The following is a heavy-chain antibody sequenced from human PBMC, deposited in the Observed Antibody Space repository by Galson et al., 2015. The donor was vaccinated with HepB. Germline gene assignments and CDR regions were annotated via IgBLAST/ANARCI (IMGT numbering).Heavy chain of an antibody. J-gene: IGHJ4*02. Sequence: SGAEVKKPGESLKISCKGSGYSFTSYWSWIRQPAGKGLEWIGRIYTSGSTNYNLSLKSRVTMSVDTSKNQFSLKLSSVTAADTAVYYCAREDLVAATASFYFDYWGQGTLVTVSS. V-gene: IGHV4-4*07. CDR2: IYTSGST. D-gene: IGHD2-21*02. CDR1: GYSFTSY. CDR3: AREDLVAATASFYFDY.